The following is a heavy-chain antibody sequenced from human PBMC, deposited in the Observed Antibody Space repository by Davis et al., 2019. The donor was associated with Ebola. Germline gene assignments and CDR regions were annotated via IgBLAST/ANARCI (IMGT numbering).Heavy chain of an antibody. CDR2: IYYSGST. Sequence: MPSETLSLTCTVSGGSVSSGSYYWSWIRQPPGKGLEWIGYIYYSGSTNYNPSLKSRVTISVDTSKNQFSLKLSSVTAADTAVYYCARAHTYYYDSSGYSSSGWYFDYWGQGTLVTVSS. CDR1: GGSVSSGSYY. CDR3: ARAHTYYYDSSGYSSSGWYFDY. J-gene: IGHJ4*02. V-gene: IGHV4-61*01. D-gene: IGHD3-22*01.